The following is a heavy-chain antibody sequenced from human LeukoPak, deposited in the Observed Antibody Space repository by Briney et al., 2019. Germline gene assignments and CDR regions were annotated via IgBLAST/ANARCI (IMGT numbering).Heavy chain of an antibody. CDR3: ARLRTAAYYYGMDV. CDR2: IYYSGST. J-gene: IGHJ6*02. Sequence: SETLSLTCTVSGGSISSYYRSWIRQPPGKGLEWIGYIYYSGSTNYNPSLKSRVTISVDTSKNQSSLKLSSVTAADTAVYYCARLRTAAYYYGMDVWGQGTTVTVSS. CDR1: GGSISSYY. V-gene: IGHV4-59*08.